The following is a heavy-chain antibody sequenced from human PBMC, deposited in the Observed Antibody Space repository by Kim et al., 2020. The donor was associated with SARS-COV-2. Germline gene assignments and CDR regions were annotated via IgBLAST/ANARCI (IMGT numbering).Heavy chain of an antibody. D-gene: IGHD1-20*01. CDR3: AGDNYNNYWYKY. J-gene: IGHJ4*02. V-gene: IGHV3-53*01. CDR2: IYRNGTT. CDR1: EFSVSTNT. Sequence: GGSLRLSCAASEFSVSTNTMTWVRQAPGKGLEWVSIIYRNGTTYYADSVKGRFTTSRDTSKNTLYLQMDNLRAVDTAVYYCAGDNYNNYWYKYWGQGTLVTLSA.